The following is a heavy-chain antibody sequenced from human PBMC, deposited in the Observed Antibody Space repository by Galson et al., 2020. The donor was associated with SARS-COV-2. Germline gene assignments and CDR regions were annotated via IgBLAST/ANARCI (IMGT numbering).Heavy chain of an antibody. CDR1: GYSISSGYY. CDR3: AREDDLGRGYTNWYFDL. V-gene: IGHV4-38-2*02. D-gene: IGHD3-3*01. CDR2: IYHSGST. Sequence: SETLSLTCTVSGYSISSGYYWGWIRQPPGKGLQGIGSIYHSGSTYYNPPLKSRVTRSVDTSKNQFSLELSSVTAADTAVYYWAREDDLGRGYTNWYFDLWGRGTLVTVYS. J-gene: IGHJ2*01.